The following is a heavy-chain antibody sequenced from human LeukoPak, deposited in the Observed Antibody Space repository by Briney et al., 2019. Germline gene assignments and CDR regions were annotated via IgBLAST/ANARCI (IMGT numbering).Heavy chain of an antibody. CDR1: GGSISSGSYY. Sequence: SQTLSLTCTVSGGSISSGSYYWSWIRQPAGKGLEWIGRIYTSGSTSYNPSLKSRVTISVDTSKNQFSLELNSVTASDTAVYYCARGGRGFDPWGQGTLVTVSS. J-gene: IGHJ5*02. V-gene: IGHV4-61*02. CDR3: ARGGRGFDP. CDR2: IYTSGST.